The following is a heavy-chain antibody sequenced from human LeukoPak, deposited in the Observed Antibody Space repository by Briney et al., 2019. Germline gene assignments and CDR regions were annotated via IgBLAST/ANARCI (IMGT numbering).Heavy chain of an antibody. CDR2: IYYSGST. CDR3: AREGPRSGWYQNSIDY. V-gene: IGHV4-59*01. Sequence: PSETLSLTCTVSGGSISSYYWSWIRQPPGKGLEWLGYIYYSGSTNYNPSLKSRVTISVDTSKNQFSLKLSSVTAADTAVYYCAREGPRSGWYQNSIDYWGQGTLVTVSS. D-gene: IGHD6-19*01. J-gene: IGHJ4*02. CDR1: GGSISSYY.